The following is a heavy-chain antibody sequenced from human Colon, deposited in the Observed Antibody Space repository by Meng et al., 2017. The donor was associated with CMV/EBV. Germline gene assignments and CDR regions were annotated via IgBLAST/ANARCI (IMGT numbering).Heavy chain of an antibody. D-gene: IGHD4-17*01. V-gene: IGHV3-53*01. CDR3: ALTYGANEPFES. Sequence: ETLSLTCTVSGDSISTSSHYWGWVRQAPGKGLEWVAVMYRNGSPFYADSVKGRFTISRDISKNTVSLQMNSLRPEDTAIYFCALTYGANEPFESWGLGTLVTVSS. J-gene: IGHJ4*02. CDR2: MYRNGSP. CDR1: GDSISTSSHY.